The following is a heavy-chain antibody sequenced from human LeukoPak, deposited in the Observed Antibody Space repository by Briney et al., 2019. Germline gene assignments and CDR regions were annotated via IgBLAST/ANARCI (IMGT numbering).Heavy chain of an antibody. Sequence: GGSLRLSCAASGFTFSSYSMNWVRQAPGKGLEWVSSISSSSSYIYYADSVKGRFTISRDNAKNSLYLQMNSLRAEDTSVYYCARDRATVTTNPRGAEDYWGQGTLVTVSS. CDR3: ARDRATVTTNPRGAEDY. J-gene: IGHJ4*02. V-gene: IGHV3-21*01. CDR1: GFTFSSYS. D-gene: IGHD4-17*01. CDR2: ISSSSSYI.